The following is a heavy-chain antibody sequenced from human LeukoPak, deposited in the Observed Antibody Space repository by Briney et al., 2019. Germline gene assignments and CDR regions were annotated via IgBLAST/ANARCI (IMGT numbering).Heavy chain of an antibody. J-gene: IGHJ4*02. CDR1: GFTFGDYA. Sequence: GGPLRLSCTASGFTFGDYAMSWVRQAPGKGLEWVGFIRSKAYGATTEYAASVKGRFTISRDDPKSIAYLQMNSLKTEDTAVYYCTRAPYGGNSLATYWGQGTLVTVSS. CDR2: IRSKAYGATT. CDR3: TRAPYGGNSLATY. D-gene: IGHD4-23*01. V-gene: IGHV3-49*04.